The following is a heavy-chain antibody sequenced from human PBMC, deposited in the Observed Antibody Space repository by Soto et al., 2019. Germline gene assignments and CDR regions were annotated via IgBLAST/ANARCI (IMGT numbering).Heavy chain of an antibody. V-gene: IGHV3-11*01. D-gene: IGHD6-13*01. CDR3: ARDQLADV. CDR2: ISSSAGTI. J-gene: IGHJ6*02. CDR1: GFTFSDYY. Sequence: GGSLRLSCAASGFTFSDYYMSWIRQAPGKGLEWISSISSSAGTIYYGDSVKGRFTISRDNAKNSLFLQVNSLRAEDTAVYYCARDQLADVWGQGTTVTVSS.